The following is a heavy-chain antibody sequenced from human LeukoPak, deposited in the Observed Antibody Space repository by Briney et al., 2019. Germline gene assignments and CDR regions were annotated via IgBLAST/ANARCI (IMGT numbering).Heavy chain of an antibody. CDR1: GFTVSSNY. V-gene: IGHV3-15*01. CDR2: SKSKSDGGAA. J-gene: IGHJ3*02. Sequence: GGSLRLSCAAAGFTVSSNYMSWVRQAPGKGLEWVGRSKSKSDGGAADYAAPVKGRFTISRDDSENTLYLQMNSLKTEDTAVYYCTKAFDIWGQGTMVTVSS. CDR3: TKAFDI.